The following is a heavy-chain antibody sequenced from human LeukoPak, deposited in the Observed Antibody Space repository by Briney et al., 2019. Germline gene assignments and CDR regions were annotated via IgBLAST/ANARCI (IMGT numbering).Heavy chain of an antibody. Sequence: GASVKVSCKASGYTFTSYGISWVRQAPGQGLEWMGWISAYNGNTNYAQKLQGRVTMTTDTSTSTAYMELRSLRSDDTAVYYCTRDPGYCSGSSCGQNYYYYGMDVWGQGTTVTVSS. CDR2: ISAYNGNT. CDR1: GYTFTSYG. D-gene: IGHD2-15*01. J-gene: IGHJ6*02. V-gene: IGHV1-18*01. CDR3: TRDPGYCSGSSCGQNYYYYGMDV.